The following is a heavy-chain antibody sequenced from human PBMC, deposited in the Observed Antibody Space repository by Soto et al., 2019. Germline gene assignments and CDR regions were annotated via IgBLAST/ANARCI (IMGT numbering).Heavy chain of an antibody. CDR2: ISNDGSDI. CDR1: GFPFTDYS. CDR3: ARDPRWSELLLDY. V-gene: IGHV3-30-3*01. Sequence: GGSLRLSYAASGFPFTDYSLHWVRQAPGKGLEWVAIISNDGSDIDYADSVKGRFTISRDNSNNMLHLEMNSLRMEDSAVYYCARDPRWSELLLDYWGQGT. D-gene: IGHD3-3*01. J-gene: IGHJ4*02.